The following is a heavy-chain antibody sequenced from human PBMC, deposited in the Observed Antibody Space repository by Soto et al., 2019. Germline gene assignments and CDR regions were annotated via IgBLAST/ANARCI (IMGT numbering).Heavy chain of an antibody. Sequence: TGGSLRLSCTASGFTFSSYNMNWVRQAPGKGLEWVSSISSSSNYIYYADSMKGRFTISRDNAKNSLYLQMNSLRAEDTAVYYCARDKPGTTRGFSPWGQGTLVTVSS. CDR3: ARDKPGTTRGFSP. D-gene: IGHD1-1*01. J-gene: IGHJ5*02. CDR1: GFTFSSYN. CDR2: ISSSSNYI. V-gene: IGHV3-21*01.